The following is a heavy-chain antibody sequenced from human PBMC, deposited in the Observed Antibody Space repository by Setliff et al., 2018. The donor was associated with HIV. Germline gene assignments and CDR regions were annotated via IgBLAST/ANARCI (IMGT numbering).Heavy chain of an antibody. Sequence: SETLSLTCTVSGGSISSGSYYWSWIRQPAGKGPEWIGRIYTSGSTNYNPSLKSRVTISVGTSKNQFSLKLSSVTAADTAVYYCARDLGSGLYYYGMDVWGQGTTVTVS. V-gene: IGHV4-61*02. CDR2: IYTSGST. CDR1: GGSISSGSYY. CDR3: ARDLGSGLYYYGMDV. J-gene: IGHJ6*02. D-gene: IGHD7-27*01.